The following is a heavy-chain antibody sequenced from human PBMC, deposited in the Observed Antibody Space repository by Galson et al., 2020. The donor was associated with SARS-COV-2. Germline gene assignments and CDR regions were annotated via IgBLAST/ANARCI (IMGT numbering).Heavy chain of an antibody. D-gene: IGHD2-21*02. CDR2: ISGSGGST. Sequence: GESLKISCAASGFTFSSDAMSWVRQAPGKGLEWVSAISGSGGSTYYADSVKGRFTISRDNSKNTLYLQMNSLRAEDTAVYYCAKAREEWVVTATPDYWGQGTLVTVSS. CDR3: AKAREEWVVTATPDY. V-gene: IGHV3-23*01. J-gene: IGHJ4*02. CDR1: GFTFSSDA.